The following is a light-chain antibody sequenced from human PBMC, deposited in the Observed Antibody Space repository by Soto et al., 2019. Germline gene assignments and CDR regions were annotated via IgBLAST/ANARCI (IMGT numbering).Light chain of an antibody. CDR2: EGS. V-gene: IGLV2-23*01. CDR3: CSYAGTYTWV. J-gene: IGLJ3*02. CDR1: SPNVGVYKL. Sequence: QSVLTQPASVSGSPGQSITISCTGTSPNVGVYKLVSWYQQHPGKAPKLIIYEGSKRPSGVSNRFSGSKSGNAASLTISGLQAEDEADYYCCSYAGTYTWVFGGGTKLTVL.